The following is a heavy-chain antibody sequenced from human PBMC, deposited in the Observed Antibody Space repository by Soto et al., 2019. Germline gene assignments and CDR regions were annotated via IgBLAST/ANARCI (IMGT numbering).Heavy chain of an antibody. J-gene: IGHJ6*02. CDR1: GFTFTSSA. D-gene: IGHD3-10*01. CDR2: FVVGSGNT. CDR3: AAGGHYYGSGRRNYYYYGMDV. Sequence: SVKVSCKASGFTFTSSAVQWVRQARGQRLEWIGWFVVGSGNTNYAQKFQERVTITRDMSTSTAYMELSSLRSEDTAVYYFAAGGHYYGSGRRNYYYYGMDVWGQGTTVTVSS. V-gene: IGHV1-58*01.